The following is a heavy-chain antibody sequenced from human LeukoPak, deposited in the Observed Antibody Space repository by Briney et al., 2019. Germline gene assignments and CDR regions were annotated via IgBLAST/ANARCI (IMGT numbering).Heavy chain of an antibody. CDR2: INHSGST. J-gene: IGHJ5*02. CDR3: ARRGAATITIFGVVTARKSRWFDP. D-gene: IGHD3-3*01. Sequence: SETLSLTCTVSGGSISSYYWSWIRQPPGKGLEWIGEINHSGSTNYNPSLKSRVTISVDTSKNQFSLKLSSVTAADTAVYYCARRGAATITIFGVVTARKSRWFDPWGQGTLVTVSS. CDR1: GGSISSYY. V-gene: IGHV4-34*01.